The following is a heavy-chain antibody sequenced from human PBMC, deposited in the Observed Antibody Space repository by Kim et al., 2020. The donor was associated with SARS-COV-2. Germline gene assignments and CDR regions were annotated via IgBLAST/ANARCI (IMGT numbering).Heavy chain of an antibody. CDR2: ISAYNGNT. D-gene: IGHD1-26*01. J-gene: IGHJ6*02. CDR3: ARDTPHTRIDGYYYYYGMDV. V-gene: IGHV1-18*01. Sequence: ASVKVSCKASGYTFTSYGISWVRQAPGQGLEWMGWISAYNGNTNYAQKLQGRVTMTTDTSTSTAYMELRSLRSDDTAVYYCARDTPHTRIDGYYYYYGMDVWGQGTTVTVSS. CDR1: GYTFTSYG.